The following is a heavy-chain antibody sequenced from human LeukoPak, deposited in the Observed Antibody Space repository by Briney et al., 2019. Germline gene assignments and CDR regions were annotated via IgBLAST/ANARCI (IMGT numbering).Heavy chain of an antibody. CDR3: ARVRTDYDILTGPTYYLDY. D-gene: IGHD3-9*01. J-gene: IGHJ4*02. CDR1: GGSISGYY. V-gene: IGHV4-59*01. Sequence: SETLSLTCTVSGGSISGYYWSWIRQPPGKGLEWIGYIYYSGGTNYNPSLKSRVTISVDTSKNQFSLKLSSVTAADTAVYYCARVRTDYDILTGPTYYLDYWGQGTLVTVSS. CDR2: IYYSGGT.